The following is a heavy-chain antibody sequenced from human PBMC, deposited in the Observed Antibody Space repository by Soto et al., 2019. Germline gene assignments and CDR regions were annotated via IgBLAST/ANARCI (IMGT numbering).Heavy chain of an antibody. CDR3: ATGVIWIGYFTVDS. J-gene: IGHJ4*02. D-gene: IGHD3-3*01. CDR2: FVPVYRTL. V-gene: IGHV1-69*13. CDR1: GGSFGKSA. Sequence: ASVKVSCKASGGSFGKSAINWVRQTPGQGLEWLGGFVPVYRTLNYAQKFQGRVTITADESAGTAYMTLSSLASDDTAVYYCATGVIWIGYFTVDSWGQGTRVTVSS.